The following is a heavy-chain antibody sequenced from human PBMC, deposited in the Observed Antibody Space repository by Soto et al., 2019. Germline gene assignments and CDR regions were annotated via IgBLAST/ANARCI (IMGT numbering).Heavy chain of an antibody. V-gene: IGHV3-23*01. CDR1: GVTFSSYS. Sequence: AGSLRLSCVASGVTFSSYSMSWIRQPPGKGLEWLSAMSCGGGRSYFADPVQGRLTISRDEASNKLYLQMDSLRAEDKAVYYCAKASKALGTYWFDYWGQGTQVTVSS. J-gene: IGHJ4*02. CDR2: MSCGGGRS. D-gene: IGHD2-8*02. CDR3: AKASKALGTYWFDY.